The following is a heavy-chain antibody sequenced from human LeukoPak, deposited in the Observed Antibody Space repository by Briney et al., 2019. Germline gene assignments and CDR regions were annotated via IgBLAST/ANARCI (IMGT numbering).Heavy chain of an antibody. V-gene: IGHV3-21*01. CDR3: ARDPAIPALSGSGSYPLDYYYYYMDV. D-gene: IGHD3-10*01. CDR1: GFTFSSYS. CDR2: ISSSSSYI. Sequence: PGGSLRLSCAASGFTFSSYSMNWVRQAPGKGLEWVSSISSSSSYIYYADSVKGRFTISRDNAKNSPYLQMNSLRAEDTAVYYCARDPAIPALSGSGSYPLDYYYYYMDVWGKGTTVTISS. J-gene: IGHJ6*03.